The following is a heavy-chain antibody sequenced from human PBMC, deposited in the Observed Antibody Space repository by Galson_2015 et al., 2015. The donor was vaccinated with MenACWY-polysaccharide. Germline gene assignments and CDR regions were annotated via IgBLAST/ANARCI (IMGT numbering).Heavy chain of an antibody. J-gene: IGHJ5*02. CDR3: ARESNDRSGLTWFEP. D-gene: IGHD3-10*01. Sequence: CAISGDSVSSNSAAWNWIRQSPSRGLEWLGRTYYRSKWYNDYAVSVKSRITINPDTSKNQFSLQLKSVAPEDTAVYYCARESNDRSGLTWFEPWGQGTLVTVSS. CDR2: TYYRSKWYN. V-gene: IGHV6-1*01. CDR1: GDSVSSNSAA.